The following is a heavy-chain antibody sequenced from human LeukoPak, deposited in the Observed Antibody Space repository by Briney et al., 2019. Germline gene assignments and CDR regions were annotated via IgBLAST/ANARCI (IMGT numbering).Heavy chain of an antibody. J-gene: IGHJ6*03. D-gene: IGHD1-1*01. Sequence: SETLSLTCTVSGGSISSSSYYWGWIRQPPGKGLEWIGSIYYSGSTYYNPSLKSRVTISVDTSKNQFSLKLSSVTAADTAVYYCARHVLERESLPPYYMDVWGKGTTVTVSS. V-gene: IGHV4-39*01. CDR2: IYYSGST. CDR1: GGSISSSSYY. CDR3: ARHVLERESLPPYYMDV.